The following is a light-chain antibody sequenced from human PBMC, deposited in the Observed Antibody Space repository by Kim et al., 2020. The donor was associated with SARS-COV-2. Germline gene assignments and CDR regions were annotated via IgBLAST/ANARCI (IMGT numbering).Light chain of an antibody. CDR1: SSNIGAGFA. CDR2: NND. Sequence: QRVTISCTGSSSNIGAGFAVHWYQQLPGAAPKLLIDNNDNRPSGVPDRFSGSRSGASASLTITGLQAEDEADYVCQSYDDSLSGSVFGGGTQLTVL. J-gene: IGLJ2*01. V-gene: IGLV1-40*01. CDR3: QSYDDSLSGSV.